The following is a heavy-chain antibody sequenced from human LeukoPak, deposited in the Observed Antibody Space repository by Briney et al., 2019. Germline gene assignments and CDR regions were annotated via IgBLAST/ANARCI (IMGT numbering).Heavy chain of an antibody. D-gene: IGHD6-13*01. V-gene: IGHV7-4-1*02. J-gene: IGHJ6*03. CDR2: INTNTGNP. CDR3: AYTPSSSWYYYSYYVDV. CDR1: GYTFTSYA. Sequence: ASVKVSCKASGYTFTSYAMNWVRQAPGQGLEWMGWINTNTGNPTYAQGFTGRFVFSLDTSVSTASLQISSLKTEDTAVYYCAYTPSSSWYYYSYYVDVWGKGTTVTVSS.